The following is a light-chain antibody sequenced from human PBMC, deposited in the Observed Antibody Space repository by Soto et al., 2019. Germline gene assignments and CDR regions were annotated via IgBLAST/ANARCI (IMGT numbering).Light chain of an antibody. CDR2: DAS. Sequence: EIVLTQSPGTLSLSPGERATLSCRASQTVGSNYLAWYQQKPGQAPRLLIYDASSRATGIPARFSGSGSGTDFTLTFSRLEPEDFAVYYCHQYASSPLTFGQGTKVEIK. CDR3: HQYASSPLT. J-gene: IGKJ1*01. CDR1: QTVGSNY. V-gene: IGKV3-20*01.